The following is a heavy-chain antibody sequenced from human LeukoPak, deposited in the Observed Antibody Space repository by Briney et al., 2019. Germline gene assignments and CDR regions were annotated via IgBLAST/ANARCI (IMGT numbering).Heavy chain of an antibody. CDR1: GFTFRKYW. Sequence: QRGASLRLSCAASGFTFRKYWMNWVRPAPGKGLEWVASIGQDGSENCYVDSVKGRFTISRDNAKNSLYLQMNSLRVEDTAVYYCATGGGWYFDYWGRGALITPSS. D-gene: IGHD6-19*01. CDR2: IGQDGSEN. CDR3: ATGGGWYFDY. V-gene: IGHV3-7*01. J-gene: IGHJ4*02.